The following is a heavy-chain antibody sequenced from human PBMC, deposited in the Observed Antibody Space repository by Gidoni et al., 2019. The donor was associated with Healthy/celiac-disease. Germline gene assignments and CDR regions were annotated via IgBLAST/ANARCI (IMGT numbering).Heavy chain of an antibody. CDR1: GFTVSSHY. D-gene: IGHD3-22*01. CDR2: IYSGGST. J-gene: IGHJ3*02. V-gene: IGHV3-66*02. CDR3: ARDPFFYYYDSSGYYYESDAFDI. Sequence: EVQLVESGGGLVQPGGSLRLSCAASGFTVSSHYMSWVRQAPGKGLEWVSVIYSGGSTYYADSVKGRFTISRDNSKNTLYLQMNSLRAEDTAVYYCARDPFFYYYDSSGYYYESDAFDIWGQGTMVTVSS.